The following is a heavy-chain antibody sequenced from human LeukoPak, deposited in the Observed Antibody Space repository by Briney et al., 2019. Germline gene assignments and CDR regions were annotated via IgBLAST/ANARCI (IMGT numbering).Heavy chain of an antibody. CDR2: ISGSDGST. D-gene: IGHD6-6*01. CDR1: GFTFSSYA. CDR3: TKEAYSSSLDYFDY. J-gene: IGHJ4*02. Sequence: PGGSLRLSCAASGFTFSSYAMSWVRQAPGKGLEWVSTISGSDGSTYSADSVKGRFTISRDNSKNTLYLQMNSLRAEDTAVYYCTKEAYSSSLDYFDYWGQGTLVTVSS. V-gene: IGHV3-23*01.